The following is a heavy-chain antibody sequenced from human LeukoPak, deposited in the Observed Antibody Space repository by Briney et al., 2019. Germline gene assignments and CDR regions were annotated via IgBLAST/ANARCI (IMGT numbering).Heavy chain of an antibody. CDR1: GFTFDGYA. CDR3: AKDKWLRPYYFDY. D-gene: IGHD5-12*01. Sequence: GRSLRLSCAASGFTFDGYAMHWVRQAPGKGLEWVSGISWNSGSIGYADSVKGRFTISRDNAKNSLYLQMNSLRAEDTALYYCAKDKWLRPYYFDYWGQGTLVTVSS. V-gene: IGHV3-9*01. CDR2: ISWNSGSI. J-gene: IGHJ4*02.